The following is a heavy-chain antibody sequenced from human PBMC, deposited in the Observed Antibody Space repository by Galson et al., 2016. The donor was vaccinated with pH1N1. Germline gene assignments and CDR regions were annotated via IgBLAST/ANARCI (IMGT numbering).Heavy chain of an antibody. V-gene: IGHV5-51*01. J-gene: IGHJ4*02. CDR3: ARQEFSDY. CDR2: IYPGDSDT. Sequence: QSGAEVKKPGESLKISCKGSGYNFDRYWIGWVRQMPGKGLEWMGIIYPGDSDTRYSPSFQGQVSISADKSISTAYLQWSSLKALDTAMYYCARQEFSDYWGQGTPVIVSS. D-gene: IGHD2/OR15-2a*01. CDR1: GYNFDRYW.